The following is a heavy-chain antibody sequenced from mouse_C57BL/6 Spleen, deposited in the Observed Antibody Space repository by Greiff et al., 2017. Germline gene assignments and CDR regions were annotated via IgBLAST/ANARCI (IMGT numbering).Heavy chain of an antibody. Sequence: QVQLQQPGAELVRPGSSVKLSCKASGYTFTSYWMHWVKQRPIQGLEWIGNIDPSDSDTHYNQKFKDKATLTVDKSSSTAYMQLSSLTSEDSAVYYCASYGDYDGYWGQGTTLTVSS. CDR1: GYTFTSYW. J-gene: IGHJ2*01. V-gene: IGHV1-52*01. CDR3: ASYGDYDGY. D-gene: IGHD2-4*01. CDR2: IDPSDSDT.